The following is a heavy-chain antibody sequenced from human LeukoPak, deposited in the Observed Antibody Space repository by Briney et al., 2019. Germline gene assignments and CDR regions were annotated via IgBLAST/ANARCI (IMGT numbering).Heavy chain of an antibody. CDR1: GFTFDDYA. Sequence: SGRSLRLSCAASGFTFDDYAMHWVRHAPGKGLEWVSGISWNSGSIGYADSVKGRFTISRDNAKNSLYLQMNSLRAEDMALYYCAKGGGYSSSSGPFDYWGQGTLVTVSS. V-gene: IGHV3-9*03. D-gene: IGHD6-6*01. J-gene: IGHJ4*02. CDR2: ISWNSGSI. CDR3: AKGGGYSSSSGPFDY.